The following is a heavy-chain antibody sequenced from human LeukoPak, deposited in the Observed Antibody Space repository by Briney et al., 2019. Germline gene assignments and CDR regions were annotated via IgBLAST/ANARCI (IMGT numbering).Heavy chain of an antibody. J-gene: IGHJ4*02. CDR2: INHSGST. Sequence: SETLSLTCAVYGGSFSGYYWSWIRQPPGKGLEWIGEINHSGSTNYNPSLKSRVTISVDTSKNQFSLKLSSVTAADTAVYYCARGQTSATTCYFDYWGQGTLVTVSS. CDR3: ARGQTSATTCYFDY. CDR1: GGSFSGYY. D-gene: IGHD4-17*01. V-gene: IGHV4-34*01.